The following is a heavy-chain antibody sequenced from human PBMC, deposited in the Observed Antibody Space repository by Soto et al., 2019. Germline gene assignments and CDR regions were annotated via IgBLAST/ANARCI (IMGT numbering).Heavy chain of an antibody. J-gene: IGHJ5*02. CDR3: AKNPVTRKPNNWFDP. CDR1: GFTFNSYA. D-gene: IGHD4-4*01. Sequence: GSLSLSCAASGFTFNSYAMSWVRQAPGKGLEWVSAISGSGGSTYYADSVKGRFTISRDNSKNTLYLQMNSLRAEDTAVYYCAKNPVTRKPNNWFDPWGQGTLVTVSS. V-gene: IGHV3-23*01. CDR2: ISGSGGST.